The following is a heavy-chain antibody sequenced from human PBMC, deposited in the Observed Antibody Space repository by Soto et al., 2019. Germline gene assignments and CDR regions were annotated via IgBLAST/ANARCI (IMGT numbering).Heavy chain of an antibody. D-gene: IGHD3-3*01. J-gene: IGHJ6*03. V-gene: IGHV3-30*18. Sequence: GGSLKLSGAASGFTFSIYVMHWVRQAPGKGLEWVAVISYDGSNKYYADSVKGRFTISRDNSKNTLYLQMNSLRAEDTAVYYCAKDRKRYDFWSGYSSFYYYYYYMDVWGKGTTVTVSS. CDR2: ISYDGSNK. CDR3: AKDRKRYDFWSGYSSFYYYYYYMDV. CDR1: GFTFSIYV.